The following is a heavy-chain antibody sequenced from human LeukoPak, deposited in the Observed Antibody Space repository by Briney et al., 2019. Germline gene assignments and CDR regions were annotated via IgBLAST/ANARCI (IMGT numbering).Heavy chain of an antibody. J-gene: IGHJ4*02. V-gene: IGHV4-39*07. D-gene: IGHD2-21*02. CDR2: IYYNGNT. Sequence: SGTLSLTCTVSGGSLSSGTDYCGWARQPPGKGLGWIVLIYYNGNTYYNPSLKSRVTISVDTPKNQFSLKLSSVTAADTAVYYCARTTVVVTANPPLECWGQGTLVTVSS. CDR1: GGSLSSGTDY. CDR3: ARTTVVVTANPPLEC.